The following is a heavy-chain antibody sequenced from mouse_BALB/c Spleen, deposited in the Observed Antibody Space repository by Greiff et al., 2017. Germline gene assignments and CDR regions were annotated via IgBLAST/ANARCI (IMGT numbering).Heavy chain of an antibody. CDR1: GFTFSDYY. Sequence: EVKLVESGGGLVKPGGSLKLSCAASGFTFSDYYMYWVRQTPEKRLEWVATISDGGSYTYYPDSVKGRFTISRDNAKNNLYLQMSSLKSEDTAMYYCARVDGSRWYFDVWGAGTTVTVSS. CDR2: ISDGGSYT. CDR3: ARVDGSRWYFDV. V-gene: IGHV5-4*02. D-gene: IGHD2-3*01. J-gene: IGHJ1*01.